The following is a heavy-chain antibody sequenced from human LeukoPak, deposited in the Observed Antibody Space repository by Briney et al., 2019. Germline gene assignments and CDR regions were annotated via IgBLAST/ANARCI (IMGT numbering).Heavy chain of an antibody. CDR3: GKASSGYYSAILH. Sequence: GGSLRLSCAASGFTFSSYFMNWVRQAPGKGLEWVASISSGSGYIYYADSVKGRFTISRDNAKNSLYLQMDSLRAEDTAFYYCGKASSGYYSAILHWGQGTLVTVSS. D-gene: IGHD3-22*01. CDR2: ISSGSGYI. CDR1: GFTFSSYF. J-gene: IGHJ4*02. V-gene: IGHV3-21*04.